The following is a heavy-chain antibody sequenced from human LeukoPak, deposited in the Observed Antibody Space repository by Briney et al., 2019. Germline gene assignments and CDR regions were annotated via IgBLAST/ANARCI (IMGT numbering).Heavy chain of an antibody. CDR2: IWYDGSRK. CDR1: GFSLTTYG. D-gene: IGHD3-22*01. J-gene: IGHJ6*02. V-gene: IGHV3-33*01. CDR3: ARGGSNYYDSSGYYPDYYYGMDV. Sequence: PGGSLRLSCAASGFSLTTYGTHWLRQAPGKGLEWVAVIWYDGSRKFYGDSVKGRFTVSRDTFENTMYLQMNSLRVEDTAVYYCARGGSNYYDSSGYYPDYYYGMDVWGQGTTVTVSS.